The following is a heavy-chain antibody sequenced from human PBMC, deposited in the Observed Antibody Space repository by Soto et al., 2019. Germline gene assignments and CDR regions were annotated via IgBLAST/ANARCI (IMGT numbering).Heavy chain of an antibody. CDR1: GFTFSTYA. V-gene: IGHV3-30-3*01. CDR2: ISYDGTNK. Sequence: QVQLVESGGGVVQPGRSLRLSCAASGFTFSTYAMHWVRQAPGKGLEWVAVISYDGTNKYYADSVRGRFTISRDNSKNSLVLQMNSLRAEDTAVYYCAKDGGGYNYGYVMLGKYSYVMDVWGQGTTVTVSS. D-gene: IGHD5-18*01. J-gene: IGHJ6*02. CDR3: AKDGGGYNYGYVMLGKYSYVMDV.